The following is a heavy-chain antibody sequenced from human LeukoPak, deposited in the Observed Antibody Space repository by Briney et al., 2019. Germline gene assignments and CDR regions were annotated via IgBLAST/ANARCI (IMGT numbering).Heavy chain of an antibody. V-gene: IGHV4-39*01. CDR1: GGPINNSSYY. J-gene: IGHJ4*02. D-gene: IGHD1-1*01. Sequence: SETLSLTCTVSGGPINNSSYYWAWIRQPPGKGLEWIGSVYSSGSTYYNPSLKIPVTLSADTSKNQLSLKLHSVTAADTAVYYCARHWTTATHYYPLDFWGQGTLVTVSS. CDR3: ARHWTTATHYYPLDF. CDR2: VYSSGST.